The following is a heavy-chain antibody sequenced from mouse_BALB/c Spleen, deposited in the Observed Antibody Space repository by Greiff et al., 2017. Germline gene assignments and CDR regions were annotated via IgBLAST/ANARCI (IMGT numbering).Heavy chain of an antibody. J-gene: IGHJ2*01. D-gene: IGHD1-1*01. CDR2: IYPYNGGT. Sequence: DVKLQESGPELVKPGASVKISCKASGYTFTDYNMHWVKQSHGKSLEWIGYIYPYNGGTGYNQKFKSKATLTVDNSSSTAYMELRSLTSEDSAVYYCARSEDYYGSSYYLDYWGQGTTLTVSS. V-gene: IGHV1S29*02. CDR1: GYTFTDYN. CDR3: ARSEDYYGSSYYLDY.